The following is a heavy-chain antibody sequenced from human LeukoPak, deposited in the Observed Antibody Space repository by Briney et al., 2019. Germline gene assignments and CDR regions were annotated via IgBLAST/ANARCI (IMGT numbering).Heavy chain of an antibody. V-gene: IGHV4-39*01. Sequence: SETLSLTCTVSGGSISSSSYYWGWIRQPPGKGLEWIGSIYHGGSTYYNPSLMSRVTISVDTSKNQFSLNLSSVTAADTAVYYCARLYYDSSGYYQICYFDYWGQGTLVTVSS. CDR2: IYHGGST. D-gene: IGHD3-22*01. CDR1: GGSISSSSYY. CDR3: ARLYYDSSGYYQICYFDY. J-gene: IGHJ4*02.